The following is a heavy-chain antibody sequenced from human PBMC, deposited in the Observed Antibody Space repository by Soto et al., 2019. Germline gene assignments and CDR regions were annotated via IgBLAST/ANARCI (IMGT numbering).Heavy chain of an antibody. Sequence: PSETLSLTCAVYGGSFSGYYWSWIRQPPGKGLEWIGEINHSGSTNYNPSLKSRVTISVDTSKYQFSLKLSSVTAADTAVYYCARRELLPNWFDPWGQGTLVTVSS. J-gene: IGHJ5*02. CDR2: INHSGST. V-gene: IGHV4-34*01. CDR3: ARRELLPNWFDP. D-gene: IGHD3-10*01. CDR1: GGSFSGYY.